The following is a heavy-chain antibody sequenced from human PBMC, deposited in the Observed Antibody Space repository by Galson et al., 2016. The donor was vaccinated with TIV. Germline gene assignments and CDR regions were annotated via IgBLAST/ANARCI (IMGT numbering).Heavy chain of an antibody. Sequence: TLSLTCTLSGDSLYTYYWSWFRQPPGRGLEWIGDAHDIGASNKNPSLESRVTISLDVSNNQLSLRLTSVTAGDTAVYFCARVPGRAPDYWGQGTPVIVSS. CDR2: AHDIGAS. CDR3: ARVPGRAPDY. CDR1: GDSLYTYY. J-gene: IGHJ4*02. V-gene: IGHV4-59*01. D-gene: IGHD1-14*01.